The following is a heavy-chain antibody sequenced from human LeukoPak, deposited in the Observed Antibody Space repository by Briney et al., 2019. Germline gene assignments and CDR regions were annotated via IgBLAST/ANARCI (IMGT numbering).Heavy chain of an antibody. Sequence: GGSLRLSCAASGFTFSTYSMNWVRQAPGKGLEWVSSISSSSSYIYYADSVKGRFTISRDNAKNSLYLQMNSLRAEDTAVYYCARDPINYGGNSAPWWYFDLWGRGTLVTVSS. CDR1: GFTFSTYS. J-gene: IGHJ2*01. CDR2: ISSSSSYI. V-gene: IGHV3-21*01. D-gene: IGHD4-23*01. CDR3: ARDPINYGGNSAPWWYFDL.